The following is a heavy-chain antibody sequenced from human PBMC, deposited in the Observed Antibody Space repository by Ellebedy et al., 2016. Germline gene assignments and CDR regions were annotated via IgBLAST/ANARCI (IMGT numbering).Heavy chain of an antibody. D-gene: IGHD5-18*01. J-gene: IGHJ4*02. V-gene: IGHV4-34*01. CDR1: GGSFSGYY. Sequence: SETLSLTCAVYGGSFSGYYWSWIRQPPGKGLEWIGEINHSGSANYNPSLKSRVTISVDTSKNQFSLKLSSVTAADTAVYYCARRIRVVYSYGLRYYFDYWGQGTLVTVSS. CDR3: ARRIRVVYSYGLRYYFDY. CDR2: INHSGSA.